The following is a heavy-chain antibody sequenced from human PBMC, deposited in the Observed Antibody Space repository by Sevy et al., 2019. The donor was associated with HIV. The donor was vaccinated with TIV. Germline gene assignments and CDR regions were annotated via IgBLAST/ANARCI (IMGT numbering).Heavy chain of an antibody. Sequence: SQTLSLTCAISGDGVSSRGTVWNWIRQSPSRGLEWLGRTYYRSKWWNNFALSVKSRISINPDKSKNQVSLHLNSVTPDETAVYYCERDGGANWDGRPSGTVFDYWGQGTLVTVSS. CDR3: ERDGGANWDGRPSGTVFDY. CDR1: GDGVSSRGTV. CDR2: TYYRSKWWN. J-gene: IGHJ4*02. D-gene: IGHD1-1*01. V-gene: IGHV6-1*01.